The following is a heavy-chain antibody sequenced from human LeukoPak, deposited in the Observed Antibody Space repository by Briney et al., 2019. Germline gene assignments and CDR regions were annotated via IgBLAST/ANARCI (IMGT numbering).Heavy chain of an antibody. CDR3: ASLVGYCTNGVCPPDAFDI. CDR1: GYGFTSYW. Sequence: PGESLEISCKGSGYGFTSYWISWVRQMPGKGLEWMGRIDPSDSYTNYSPSFQGHVTISADKSISTAYLQWSSLKASDTAMYYCASLVGYCTNGVCPPDAFDIWGQGTMVTVSS. CDR2: IDPSDSYT. D-gene: IGHD2-8*01. J-gene: IGHJ3*02. V-gene: IGHV5-10-1*01.